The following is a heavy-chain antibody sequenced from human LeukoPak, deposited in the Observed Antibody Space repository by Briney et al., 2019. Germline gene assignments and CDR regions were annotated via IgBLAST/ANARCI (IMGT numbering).Heavy chain of an antibody. J-gene: IGHJ6*02. CDR1: GGSISSGDYY. V-gene: IGHV4-30-4*01. D-gene: IGHD2/OR15-2a*01. Sequence: SETLSLTCTVSGGSISSGDYYWSWIRQPPGKGLEWIGYIYYSGSTYYNPSLKSRVTISVDTSKNQFSLKLSSVTAADTAVYYCARTVRRLRILSLYYYYYGMDVWGQGTTATVSS. CDR2: IYYSGST. CDR3: ARTVRRLRILSLYYYYYGMDV.